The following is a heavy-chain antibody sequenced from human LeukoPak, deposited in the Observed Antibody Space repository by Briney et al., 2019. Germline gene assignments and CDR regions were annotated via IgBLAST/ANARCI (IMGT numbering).Heavy chain of an antibody. V-gene: IGHV4-34*01. CDR2: INHSGST. CDR1: GGSFSGYY. J-gene: IGHJ4*02. D-gene: IGHD2-2*01. Sequence: SETLSLTCAVYGGSFSGYYWSWIRQPPGKGLEWIGEINHSGSTNYNPSLKSRVTISVDTSKNQFSLKLSSVTAADTAVYYCARGYCSSTSCYLLFDYWGQGTPVTVSS. CDR3: ARGYCSSTSCYLLFDY.